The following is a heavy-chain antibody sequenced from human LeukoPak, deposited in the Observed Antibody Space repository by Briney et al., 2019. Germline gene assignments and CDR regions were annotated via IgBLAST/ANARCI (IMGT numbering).Heavy chain of an antibody. CDR3: ARDFVAVAGTRFDY. J-gene: IGHJ4*02. D-gene: IGHD6-19*01. CDR2: INPDSGGT. Sequence: ASVKVSCKASGYTFTGYYIHWVRQAPGQGLEWMGRINPDSGGTNYAQKLQGRVTMTTDTSTSTAYMELRSLRSDDTAVYYCARDFVAVAGTRFDYWGQGTLVTVSS. CDR1: GYTFTGYY. V-gene: IGHV1-2*06.